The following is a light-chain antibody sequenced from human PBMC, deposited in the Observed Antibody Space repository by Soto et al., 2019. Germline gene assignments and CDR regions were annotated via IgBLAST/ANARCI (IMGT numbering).Light chain of an antibody. CDR3: CSFAGSSTWV. CDR1: STDIGNYNF. V-gene: IGLV2-23*02. CDR2: EVN. J-gene: IGLJ7*01. Sequence: QSAPTQPASVSGSPGQSITISCTGSSTDIGNYNFVSWYQHHPGKAPQVIIYEVNKRPSGVSNRFPGSKSGNTASLTISGLQAEDEADYFCCSFAGSSTWVFGGGTQLTVL.